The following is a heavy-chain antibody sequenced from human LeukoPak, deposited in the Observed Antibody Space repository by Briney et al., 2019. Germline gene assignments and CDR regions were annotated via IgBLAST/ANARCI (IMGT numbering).Heavy chain of an antibody. V-gene: IGHV3-53*01. J-gene: IGHJ4*02. CDR3: ARGYSSGWYGGY. D-gene: IGHD6-19*01. CDR2: IYSGGST. CDR1: GFTVSNNY. Sequence: PGGSLRHSCAASGFTVSNNYMSWVRQAPGKGLEWVSVIYSGGSTYYADSVQGRFTISRDNSKNTLYVQMNSLRADDTAVYYCARGYSSGWYGGYWGQGTLVTVSS.